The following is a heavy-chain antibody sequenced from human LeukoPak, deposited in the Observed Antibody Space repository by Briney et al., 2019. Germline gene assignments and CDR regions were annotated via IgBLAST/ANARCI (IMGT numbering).Heavy chain of an antibody. CDR2: IWNDGSVR. CDR3: ARASGSYDY. D-gene: IGHD1-26*01. Sequence: GGSLRLSCAASGFTFSTYGLHWVRQAPGKGLEWVAVIWNDGSVRYYADSVKGRFTISRDNPKNTLYLQMSNLRAEDTAVYYCARASGSYDYWGQGTLVTVSS. CDR1: GFTFSTYG. V-gene: IGHV3-33*01. J-gene: IGHJ4*02.